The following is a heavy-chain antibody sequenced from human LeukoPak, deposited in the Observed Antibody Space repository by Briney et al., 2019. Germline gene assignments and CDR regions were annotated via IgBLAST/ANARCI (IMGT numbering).Heavy chain of an antibody. CDR2: INSDGSST. CDR3: TRDPPSSGWSFDY. D-gene: IGHD6-19*01. Sequence: GGSLRLSCEASGFTFSSYWMAWVRQAPGKGLVWVSRINSDGSSTSYADSVKGRFTISRDNSKNTVDLRMNSLRAEDTAVYYCTRDPPSSGWSFDYWGQGTLVTVSS. V-gene: IGHV3-74*01. J-gene: IGHJ4*02. CDR1: GFTFSSYW.